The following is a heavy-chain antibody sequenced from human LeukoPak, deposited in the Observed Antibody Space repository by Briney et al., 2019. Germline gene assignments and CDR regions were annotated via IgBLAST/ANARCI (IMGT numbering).Heavy chain of an antibody. J-gene: IGHJ4*02. V-gene: IGHV3-23*01. CDR3: AKTYYYDSSGYFFDY. Sequence: GGSLRLSCAASGFTFSSYAMSWVRQAPGKGLEWVSAISGSGGSAYYADSVKGRFTISRDNSKNTLYLQMNSLRAEDTAVYYCAKTYYYDSSGYFFDYWGQGTLVTVSS. D-gene: IGHD3-22*01. CDR2: ISGSGGSA. CDR1: GFTFSSYA.